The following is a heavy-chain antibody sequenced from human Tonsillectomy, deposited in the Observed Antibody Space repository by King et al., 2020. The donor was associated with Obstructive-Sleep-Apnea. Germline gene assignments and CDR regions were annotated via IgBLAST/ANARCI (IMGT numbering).Heavy chain of an antibody. CDR1: GVTFTSYA. J-gene: IGHJ4*02. Sequence: VQLVESGAEVKIPGSSVKVSCKSSGVTFTSYAISWVRQAPGQGLAWMGGILPLFGTTNYAQKFQGRVIITADKSTSTAYMELSSLTSEDTAKYFCARMWSVGSTYTTAFFDSWGQGTLVIVSS. V-gene: IGHV1-69*06. D-gene: IGHD3-3*01. CDR2: ILPLFGTT. CDR3: ARMWSVGSTYTTAFFDS.